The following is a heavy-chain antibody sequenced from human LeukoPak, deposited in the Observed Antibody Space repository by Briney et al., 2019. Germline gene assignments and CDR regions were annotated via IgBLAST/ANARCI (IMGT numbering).Heavy chain of an antibody. Sequence: GESLKISCKGSGYNFASYWIGWVRQMPGKGLEWMGIVYPADSDTRYSPSFQGQVTISADKSISTAYLQWSRLKASDTAVYYCARAGNSGGDYWGQGTLVTVSS. CDR2: VYPADSDT. CDR3: ARAGNSGGDY. V-gene: IGHV5-51*01. CDR1: GYNFASYW. J-gene: IGHJ4*02. D-gene: IGHD6-19*01.